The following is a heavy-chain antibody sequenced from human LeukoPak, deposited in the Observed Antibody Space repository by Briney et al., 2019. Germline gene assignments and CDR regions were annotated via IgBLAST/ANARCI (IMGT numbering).Heavy chain of an antibody. V-gene: IGHV1-3*01. CDR2: INAGNGNT. D-gene: IGHD5-18*01. CDR1: GYTFTIYA. J-gene: IGHJ4*02. CDR3: ASGGGYSYGFDY. Sequence: ASVKVSCKASGYTFTIYAMHWVRQAPGQRLEWMGWINAGNGNTKYSQKFQGRVTITRDTSASTAYMELSSLRSEDTAVYYCASGGGYSYGFDYWGQGTLVTVSS.